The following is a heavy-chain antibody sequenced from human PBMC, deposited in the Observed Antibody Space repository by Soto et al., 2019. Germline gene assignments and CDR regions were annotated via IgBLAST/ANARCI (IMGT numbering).Heavy chain of an antibody. Sequence: GASVKVSCKASGYTFTGYYMHWVRQAPGQGLEWMGWINPNSGGTNYAQKFQGRVTMTRDTSISTAYMELSRLRSDDTAVYYCAEAIYGDYGAYDYWGQGTLVTVSS. CDR2: INPNSGGT. V-gene: IGHV1-2*02. D-gene: IGHD4-17*01. CDR1: GYTFTGYY. CDR3: AEAIYGDYGAYDY. J-gene: IGHJ4*02.